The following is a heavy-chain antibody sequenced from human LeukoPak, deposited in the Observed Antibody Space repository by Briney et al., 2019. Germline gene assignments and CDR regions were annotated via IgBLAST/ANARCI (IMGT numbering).Heavy chain of an antibody. D-gene: IGHD4-11*01. CDR2: FDPEDGET. CDR1: GYTLTELS. J-gene: IGHJ6*03. CDR3: ATGHSNFAIRYYYMDV. V-gene: IGHV1-24*01. Sequence: GASVKVSCKVSGYTLTELSMHWVRQAPGKGLEWMGGFDPEDGETIYAQKFQGRVTMTEDTSTDTAYMELSSLRSEDTAVYYCATGHSNFAIRYYYMDVWGTGTTVTVSS.